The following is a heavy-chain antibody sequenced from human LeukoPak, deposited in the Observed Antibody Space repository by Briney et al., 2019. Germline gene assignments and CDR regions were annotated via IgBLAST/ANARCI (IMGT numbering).Heavy chain of an antibody. CDR1: GGTFSSYA. CDR2: XIPIFGTA. Sequence: SVKVSCKASGGTFSSYAISWVRQAPGQGLEWMGGXIPIFGTANYAQKFQGRVTITADESTSTAYMELSSLRSEDTAVYYCARGGMGWIAAAGNYFDYWGQGTLVTVSS. J-gene: IGHJ4*02. CDR3: ARGGMGWIAAAGNYFDY. D-gene: IGHD6-13*01. V-gene: IGHV1-69*13.